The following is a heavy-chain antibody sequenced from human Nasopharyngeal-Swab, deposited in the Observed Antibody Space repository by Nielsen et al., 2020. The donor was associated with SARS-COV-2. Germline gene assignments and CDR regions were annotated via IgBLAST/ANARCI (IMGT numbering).Heavy chain of an antibody. V-gene: IGHV3-7*01. CDR2: IKQDGSEK. D-gene: IGHD7-27*01. CDR3: ARDLPTGDDAFDI. Sequence: GESLKISCAASGFTFSDYWMSWVRQAPGKELEWVANIKQDGSEKYYVDSVKGRFTISRDNSKNTLYLQMNSLRAEDTAVYYCARDLPTGDDAFDIWGQGTMVTVSS. J-gene: IGHJ3*02. CDR1: GFTFSDYW.